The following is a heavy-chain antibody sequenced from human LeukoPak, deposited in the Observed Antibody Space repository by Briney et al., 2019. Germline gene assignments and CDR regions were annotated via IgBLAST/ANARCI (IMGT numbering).Heavy chain of an antibody. D-gene: IGHD6-13*01. CDR2: INHSGST. Sequence: PSETLSLTCAVYGGSFSGYYWSWIRQPPGKGLEWIGEINHSGSTNYNPSLKSRVTISVDTSKNQFSLKLSSVTAADTAVYYCARSFSSWSHENWGQGTLVTVSS. V-gene: IGHV4-34*01. CDR3: ARSFSSWSHEN. CDR1: GGSFSGYY. J-gene: IGHJ4*02.